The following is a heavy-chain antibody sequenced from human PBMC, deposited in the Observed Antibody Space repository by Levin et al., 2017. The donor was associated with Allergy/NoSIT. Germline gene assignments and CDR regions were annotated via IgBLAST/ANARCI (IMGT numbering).Heavy chain of an antibody. Sequence: SGGSLRLSCAASGFTFSSYAMSWVRQAPGKGLEWVSAISGSGGSTYYADSVKGRFTFSRDNSKNTLYLQMNSLRAEDTAVYYCAKPVFGQLVKNYFDYWGQGTLVTVSS. CDR3: AKPVFGQLVKNYFDY. J-gene: IGHJ4*02. CDR1: GFTFSSYA. D-gene: IGHD6-13*01. CDR2: ISGSGGST. V-gene: IGHV3-23*01.